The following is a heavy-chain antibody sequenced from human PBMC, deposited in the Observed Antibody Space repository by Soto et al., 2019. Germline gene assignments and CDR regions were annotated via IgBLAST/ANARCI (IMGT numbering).Heavy chain of an antibody. Sequence: LVKVSCKASGGTFSSYAISWVRQAPGQGLEWMGGIIPIFATANYAQKFQGRVMITVDESTSTAYMELSSLRSEDTAVYYCARSVSFRYQLLKRGMDVWVQGTKATVSS. D-gene: IGHD2-2*01. CDR2: IIPIFATA. CDR3: ARSVSFRYQLLKRGMDV. CDR1: GGTFSSYA. V-gene: IGHV1-69*13. J-gene: IGHJ6*02.